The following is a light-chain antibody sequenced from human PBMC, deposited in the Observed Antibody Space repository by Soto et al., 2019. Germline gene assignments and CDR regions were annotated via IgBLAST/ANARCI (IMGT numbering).Light chain of an antibody. Sequence: QSALTQPPSASGSPGQSGTISCTGTSSDVGAYNYVSWYQQHAGKAPTLVIYEVTKRPSGVPDRFSGSKSANTASLTVSGLQAEDEADYYCSSFASSNTWVFGGGTKLTVL. CDR3: SSFASSNTWV. J-gene: IGLJ3*02. V-gene: IGLV2-8*01. CDR2: EVT. CDR1: SSDVGAYNY.